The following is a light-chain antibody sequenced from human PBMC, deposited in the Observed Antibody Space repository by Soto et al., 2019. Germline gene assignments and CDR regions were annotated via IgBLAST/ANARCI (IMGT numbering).Light chain of an antibody. CDR3: QQSHGIPYT. CDR1: QNISTY. CDR2: AAS. Sequence: DIQMTQSPSSLSASVGDRVTITCRASQNISTYLNWYQQEPGKAPKLLIYAASSLQSGVPSRFSGSGSGTDFTLTISSLQPEDFAAYYCQQSHGIPYTFGQGTKREIK. J-gene: IGKJ2*01. V-gene: IGKV1-39*01.